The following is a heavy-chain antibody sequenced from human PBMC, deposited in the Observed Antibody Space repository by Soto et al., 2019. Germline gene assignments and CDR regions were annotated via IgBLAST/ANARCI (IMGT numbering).Heavy chain of an antibody. V-gene: IGHV1-46*01. CDR1: GYTFTSYY. D-gene: IGHD2-15*01. Sequence: ASVKVSCKASGYTFTSYYMHWVRQAPGQGLEWMGIINPSGGSTSHAQKFQGRVTMTRDTSTSTVYMELSSLRSEDTAVYYCARGGSIVVVVAARGPTGTNWFDPWGQGTLVTVSS. J-gene: IGHJ5*02. CDR2: INPSGGST. CDR3: ARGGSIVVVVAARGPTGTNWFDP.